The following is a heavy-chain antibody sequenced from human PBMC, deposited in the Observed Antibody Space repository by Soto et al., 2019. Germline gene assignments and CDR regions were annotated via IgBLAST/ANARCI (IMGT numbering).Heavy chain of an antibody. V-gene: IGHV4-39*01. CDR3: ARLMITMVRGVTYYYYGMDV. Sequence: TSETQSLSWTVSDGYISSSTYFGGWIRQPPGTGLEWIGSISYSENTYYSPFLKSRVTMSVDMSKNQFSLKLTSVAAADTAVYYCARLMITMVRGVTYYYYGMDVWGQGTTVTVSS. CDR2: ISYSENT. D-gene: IGHD3-10*01. CDR1: DGYISSSTYF. J-gene: IGHJ6*02.